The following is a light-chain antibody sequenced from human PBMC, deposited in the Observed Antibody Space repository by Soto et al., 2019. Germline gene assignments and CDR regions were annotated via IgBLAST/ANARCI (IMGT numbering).Light chain of an antibody. CDR3: QQRNIWPRT. J-gene: IGKJ2*01. CDR2: DAS. Sequence: IVLTQSPATLSLSPGERATLSCRASQSVRSYLAWYQQKPGQAPRLLIYDASSRATGIPARFTASGSGTDFTLTISSLEHEDSADYYCQQRNIWPRTFGQGTKLEI. CDR1: QSVRSY. V-gene: IGKV3-11*01.